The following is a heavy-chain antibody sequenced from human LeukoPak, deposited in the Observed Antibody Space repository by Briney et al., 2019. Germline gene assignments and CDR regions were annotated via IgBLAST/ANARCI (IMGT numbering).Heavy chain of an antibody. V-gene: IGHV1-2*02. Sequence: ASVKVSCKASGYTFTGYYMHWVRQAPGQGLEWMGWINPNSGGTNYAQKFQGRVTMTRDTSISTAYMELSRLRSDDTAVYYCAGETFYGSGSYYTRQNWFDPWGQGTLVTVSS. D-gene: IGHD3-10*01. CDR2: INPNSGGT. J-gene: IGHJ5*02. CDR1: GYTFTGYY. CDR3: AGETFYGSGSYYTRQNWFDP.